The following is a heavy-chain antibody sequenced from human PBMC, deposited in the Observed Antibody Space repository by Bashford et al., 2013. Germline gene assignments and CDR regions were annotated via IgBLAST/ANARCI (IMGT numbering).Heavy chain of an antibody. Sequence: GSLRLSCAASGFTFSSYAMSWVRQAPGKGLEWVSAISGSGGSTYYADSVKGRFTISRDNSKNTLYLQMNSLRAEDTAVYYCAKAANGRDTVTTEYYYYYMDVWGKGTTVTVSS. D-gene: IGHD4-11*01. CDR2: ISGSGGST. V-gene: IGHV3-23*01. CDR3: AKAANGRDTVTTEYYYYYMDV. CDR1: GFTFSSYA. J-gene: IGHJ6*03.